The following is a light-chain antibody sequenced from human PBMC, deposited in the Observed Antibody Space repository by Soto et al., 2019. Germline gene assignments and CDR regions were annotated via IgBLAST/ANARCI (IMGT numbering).Light chain of an antibody. Sequence: EIVMTQSPATLSVSPGERATLSCRASQSVSSNLAWYQQKPGQAPRLLIYGASTRATGIPARFSGSGSGTEFTLTISSLQSEDFAVYYCQQYNNPRLTFGQGTKVEI. CDR2: GAS. CDR3: QQYNNPRLT. V-gene: IGKV3-15*01. J-gene: IGKJ1*01. CDR1: QSVSSN.